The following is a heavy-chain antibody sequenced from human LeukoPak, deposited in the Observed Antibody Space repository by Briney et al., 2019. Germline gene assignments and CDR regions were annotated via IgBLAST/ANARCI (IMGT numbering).Heavy chain of an antibody. CDR2: IRYDGSNK. Sequence: PGGSLRLSCAASGFTFSSYGMHWVRQAPGKGLEWVAFIRYDGSNKYYADSVKGRFTISRDNSKSTLYLQMNSLRAEDTAVYYCAIVTHQQLAPPHYWGQGTLVTVSS. CDR1: GFTFSSYG. CDR3: AIVTHQQLAPPHY. J-gene: IGHJ4*02. V-gene: IGHV3-30*02. D-gene: IGHD6-13*01.